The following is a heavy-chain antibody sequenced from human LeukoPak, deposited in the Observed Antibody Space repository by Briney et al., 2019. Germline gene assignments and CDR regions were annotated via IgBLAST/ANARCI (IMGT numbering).Heavy chain of an antibody. CDR1: GFTFSSYW. D-gene: IGHD6-6*01. J-gene: IGHJ3*01. CDR2: INSDGSEG. CDR3: ARSSYSSSSSV. V-gene: IGHV3-7*03. Sequence: GGSLRLCCAASGFTFSSYWMNWARQAPGKGLEWVASINSDGSEGYYADVVKGRFTISRDNAKNSLYLQINSLRAEDTAVYYCARSSYSSSSSVWGQGTMVTVSS.